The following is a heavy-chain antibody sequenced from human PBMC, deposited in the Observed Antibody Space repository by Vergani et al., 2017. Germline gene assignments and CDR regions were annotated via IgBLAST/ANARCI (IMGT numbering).Heavy chain of an antibody. V-gene: IGHV4-34*01. CDR2: INHSGST. J-gene: IGHJ4*02. Sequence: QVQLQESGPGLVRPSETLSLTCTVSGGSLSGYYWSWIRQPPGKGLEWIGEINHSGSTNYNPSLKSRVTISVDTSKNQFSLKLSSVTAADTAVYYCARAPFFTMVRGIGRNYFDYWGQGTLVTVSS. CDR1: GGSLSGYY. CDR3: ARAPFFTMVRGIGRNYFDY. D-gene: IGHD3-10*01.